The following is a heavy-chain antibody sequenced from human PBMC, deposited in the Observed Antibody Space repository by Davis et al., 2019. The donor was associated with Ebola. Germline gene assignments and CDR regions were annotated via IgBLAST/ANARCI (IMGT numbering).Heavy chain of an antibody. D-gene: IGHD3-16*01. V-gene: IGHV3-15*01. J-gene: IGHJ4*02. CDR1: GFTFSNTW. CDR3: TRGGGSIES. Sequence: GESLKISCAASGFTFSNTWMSWVRQAPGKGLEWVARVKTKTDGGTTDYAAPVKGRFTISRDDSKITLYLQIDSLKTEDTAMYYCTRGGGSIESWGQGTLVTVSS. CDR2: VKTKTDGGTT.